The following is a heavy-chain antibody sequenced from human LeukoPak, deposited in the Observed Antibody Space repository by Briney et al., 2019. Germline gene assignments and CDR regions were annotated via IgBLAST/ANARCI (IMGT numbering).Heavy chain of an antibody. CDR2: ISGSGGST. J-gene: IGHJ4*02. Sequence: GGSLRLSCVASGFTFSSYAMSWVRQAPGKGLEWVSAISGSGGSTYYADSVKGRFSISRDNSKNTLYLQLNSLRAEDTAVYHCAKEKAGYCSSTSCFHGYDYWGQGTLVTVSS. D-gene: IGHD2-2*01. CDR3: AKEKAGYCSSTSCFHGYDY. V-gene: IGHV3-23*01. CDR1: GFTFSSYA.